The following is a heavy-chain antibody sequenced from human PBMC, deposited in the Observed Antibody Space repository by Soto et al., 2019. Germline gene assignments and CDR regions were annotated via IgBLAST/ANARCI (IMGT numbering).Heavy chain of an antibody. D-gene: IGHD3-22*01. CDR2: ISYDGSKK. Sequence: PGVSLRLSCAASEFTFSSYGIHWVRQAPGKGLEWVAVISYDGSKKQYADSVKGRFTISRDNSKNTLHLQMNSLRAEDTAVYYCAKHTYYHDTTGYYVFDYWGQGTLVPVSS. CDR3: AKHTYYHDTTGYYVFDY. CDR1: EFTFSSYG. J-gene: IGHJ4*02. V-gene: IGHV3-30*18.